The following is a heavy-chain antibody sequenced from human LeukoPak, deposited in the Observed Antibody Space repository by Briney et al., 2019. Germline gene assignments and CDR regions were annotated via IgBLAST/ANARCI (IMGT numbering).Heavy chain of an antibody. CDR1: GGSISSYY. Sequence: SETLSLXCTVSGGSISSYYWRWIRQPPGKGLEWIGYIYYSGSTNYNPSLKSRVTISVDTSKNQFSLKLSSVTAADTAVYYCARASAVDLFDYWGQGTLVTVSS. D-gene: IGHD6-19*01. CDR3: ARASAVDLFDY. V-gene: IGHV4-59*01. CDR2: IYYSGST. J-gene: IGHJ4*02.